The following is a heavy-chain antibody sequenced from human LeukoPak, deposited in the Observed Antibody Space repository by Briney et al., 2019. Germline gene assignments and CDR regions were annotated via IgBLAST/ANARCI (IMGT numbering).Heavy chain of an antibody. Sequence: SETLSLTCTVSGYSISSGYYWGWIRQPPGKGLEWIGSIYHSGSTYYNPSLKSRVTISVDTSKNQFSLKLSSVTAADTAVYYCARASPDFWSGYYYYYYMDVWGKGTTVTVSS. V-gene: IGHV4-38-2*02. D-gene: IGHD3-3*01. CDR3: ARASPDFWSGYYYYYYMDV. CDR2: IYHSGST. J-gene: IGHJ6*03. CDR1: GYSISSGYY.